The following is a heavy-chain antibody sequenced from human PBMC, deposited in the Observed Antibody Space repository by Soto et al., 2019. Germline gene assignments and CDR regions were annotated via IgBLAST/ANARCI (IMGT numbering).Heavy chain of an antibody. CDR3: ARGEMGYSGSPRYYYYGMDV. CDR2: IIPIFGTA. D-gene: IGHD6-6*01. V-gene: IGHV1-69*13. Sequence: SVKVSCKASGGTFSSYAISWVRQAPGQGLEWMGGIIPIFGTANYAQKFQGRVTITADESTSTAYMELSSLRSEDTAVYYCARGEMGYSGSPRYYYYGMDVWGQGTTVTVSS. CDR1: GGTFSSYA. J-gene: IGHJ6*02.